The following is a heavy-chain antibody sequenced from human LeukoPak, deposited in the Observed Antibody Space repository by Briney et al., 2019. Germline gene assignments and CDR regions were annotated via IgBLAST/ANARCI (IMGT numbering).Heavy chain of an antibody. Sequence: ASVKVSCKASGYTFTGYYMHWVRQAPGQGLEWMGWINPNSGGTNYAQKFQGRVTMTRDTSISTAYMELSRLRSDDTAVYYCARATPPSYVSGYWGQGTLVTVSS. J-gene: IGHJ4*02. D-gene: IGHD3-16*01. CDR3: ARATPPSYVSGY. CDR1: GYTFTGYY. CDR2: INPNSGGT. V-gene: IGHV1-2*02.